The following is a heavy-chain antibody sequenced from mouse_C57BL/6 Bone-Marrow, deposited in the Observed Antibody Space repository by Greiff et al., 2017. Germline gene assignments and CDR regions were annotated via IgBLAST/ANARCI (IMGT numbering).Heavy chain of an antibody. CDR2: ISSGGSYT. CDR1: GFTFSSYG. Sequence: EVQLVESGGDLVKPGGSLKLSCAASGFTFSSYGMSWVRQTPDKRLEWVATISSGGSYTYYPDSVKGRFTISRDNAKNTLYLQMSSLKSEDTAMYYCARHAHYYGSSYGWFAYWGQGTLVTVSA. J-gene: IGHJ3*01. D-gene: IGHD1-1*01. V-gene: IGHV5-6*01. CDR3: ARHAHYYGSSYGWFAY.